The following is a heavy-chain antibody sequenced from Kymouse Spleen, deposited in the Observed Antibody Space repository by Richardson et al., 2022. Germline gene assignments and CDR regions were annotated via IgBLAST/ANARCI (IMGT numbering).Heavy chain of an antibody. CDR1: GGSVSSGSYY. J-gene: IGHJ4*02. D-gene: IGHD1-26*01. V-gene: IGHV4-61*01. CDR2: IYYSGST. Sequence: QVQLQESGPGLVKPSETLSLTCTVSGGSVSSGSYYWSWIRQPPGKGLEWIGYIYYSGSTNYNPSLKSRVTISVDTSKNQFSLKLSSVTAADTAVYYCARLRVYSGVPLGFDYWGQGTLVTVSS. CDR3: ARLRVYSGVPLGFDY.